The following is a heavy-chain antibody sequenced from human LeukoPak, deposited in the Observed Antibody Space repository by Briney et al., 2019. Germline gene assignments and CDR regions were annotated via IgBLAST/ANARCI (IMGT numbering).Heavy chain of an antibody. CDR3: AKVANYYYVSESYYFFEH. Sequence: GGSLRLSCAASGVTLSSNYRSWGRQAPGEGLEWGSVIYSGGSTYYTDSVKGRFTISRDNAKNSLYLQMNSLRVEDTAVYYCAKVANYYYVSESYYFFEHWGQGTPVTASS. J-gene: IGHJ4*02. V-gene: IGHV3-66*01. CDR2: IYSGGST. D-gene: IGHD3-10*01. CDR1: GVTLSSNY.